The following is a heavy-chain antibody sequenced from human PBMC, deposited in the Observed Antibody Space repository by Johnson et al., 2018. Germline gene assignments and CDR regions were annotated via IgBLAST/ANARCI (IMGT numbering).Heavy chain of an antibody. V-gene: IGHV3-66*02. CDR2: IYSGGST. J-gene: IGHJ6*03. D-gene: IGHD3-16*01. CDR1: GFTVSSNY. CDR3: AKDGGYYYYYYMDV. Sequence: VELVQSGGGLVQPGGSLRLSCAASGFTVSSNYMSWVRQAPGKGLEWVSVIYSGGSTYYADSVTGRFTISRDNSKNTLYLQMNSLRAEDTAVYYCAKDGGYYYYYYMDVWGKGTTVTVSS.